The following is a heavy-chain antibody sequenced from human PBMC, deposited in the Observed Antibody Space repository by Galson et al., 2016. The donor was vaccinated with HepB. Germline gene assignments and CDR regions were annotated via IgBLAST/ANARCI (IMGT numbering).Heavy chain of an antibody. D-gene: IGHD3-22*01. CDR2: ISRTGEYT. CDR3: AKVAPPYDNSGYYYFDH. V-gene: IGHV3-23*01. CDR1: GFTYDTYA. J-gene: IGHJ4*02. Sequence: SLRLSCAASGFTYDTYALSWVRQAPGKGLEWASSISRTGEYTYYADSVRGRFVISRDNSKNTLYLEVDSLRAEDAALYYCAKVAPPYDNSGYYYFDHWGQGTLVTVSS.